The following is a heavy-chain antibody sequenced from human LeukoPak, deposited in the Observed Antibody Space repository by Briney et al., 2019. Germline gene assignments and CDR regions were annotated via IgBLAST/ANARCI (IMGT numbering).Heavy chain of an antibody. D-gene: IGHD6-25*01. Sequence: GGSLRLSCAASGFTFSVYWMRWIRQAPGKGLVWVSNINSDGSTTNYAASVKGRFPVSRDSAKYTLYLQLNSLRAEDTAVYDWTRGVGFRFDYCGQRTLVTVPS. J-gene: IGHJ4*02. V-gene: IGHV3-74*01. CDR1: GFTFSVYW. CDR3: TRGVGFRFDY. CDR2: INSDGSTT.